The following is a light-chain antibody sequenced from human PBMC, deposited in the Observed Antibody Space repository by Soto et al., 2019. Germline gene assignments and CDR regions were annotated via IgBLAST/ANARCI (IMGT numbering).Light chain of an antibody. CDR2: EVS. V-gene: IGLV2-14*01. CDR3: ASYTSSSTWV. J-gene: IGLJ3*02. Sequence: QSALTQPASVSGSPGQSITISCTGTSSDVDAYNYVSWYQQHPGKAPKLMIYEVSSRPSGVSNRFSGSKSGNTASLTISGLQAEDEADYYCASYTSSSTWVFGGGTKLAVL. CDR1: SSDVDAYNY.